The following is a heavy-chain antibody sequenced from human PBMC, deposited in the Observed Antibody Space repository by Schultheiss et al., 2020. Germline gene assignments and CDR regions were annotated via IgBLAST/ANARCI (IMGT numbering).Heavy chain of an antibody. CDR3: ARGLGYCTNGVCWGYYFDY. CDR2: IYYSGST. J-gene: IGHJ4*02. Sequence: SQTLSLTCTVSGGSISSYYWSWIRQPPGKGLEWIGYIYYSGSTNYNPSLKSRVTISVDTSKNQFSLKLSSVTAADTAVYYCARGLGYCTNGVCWGYYFDYWGQGTLVTVSS. V-gene: IGHV4-59*01. D-gene: IGHD2-8*01. CDR1: GGSISSYY.